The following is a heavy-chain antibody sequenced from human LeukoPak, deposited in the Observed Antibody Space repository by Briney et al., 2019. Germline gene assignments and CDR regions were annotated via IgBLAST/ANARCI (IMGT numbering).Heavy chain of an antibody. Sequence: ASVKVSCKASGYTFTSYGVGWVRQAPGQGLEWMAWISASSGNTNYAQSLQGRVTLTTDTSTSTAYMELRSLTSDDTAVYYCARDLDWIFDLWGRGTLVTVSS. J-gene: IGHJ2*01. V-gene: IGHV1-18*01. D-gene: IGHD3-9*01. CDR2: ISASSGNT. CDR1: GYTFTSYG. CDR3: ARDLDWIFDL.